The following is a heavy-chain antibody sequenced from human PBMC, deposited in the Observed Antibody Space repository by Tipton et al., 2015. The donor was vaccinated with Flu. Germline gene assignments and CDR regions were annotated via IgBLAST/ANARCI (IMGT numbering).Heavy chain of an antibody. CDR1: GGSISSSNYY. Sequence: TLSLTCTVSGGSISSSNYYWGWIRQPLGKGLEWIGYTYHGERTHYNSSLESRVTISVDTSKSQFSLKLTSVTAADTAVYYCARDQGFGGGISYDYYALGVWGQGTTVTASS. CDR2: TYHGERT. J-gene: IGHJ6*02. CDR3: ARDQGFGGGISYDYYALGV. D-gene: IGHD3-10*01. V-gene: IGHV4-39*02.